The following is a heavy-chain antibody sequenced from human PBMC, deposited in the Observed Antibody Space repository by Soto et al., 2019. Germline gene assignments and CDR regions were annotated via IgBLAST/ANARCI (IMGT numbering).Heavy chain of an antibody. CDR1: GGSFSGYY. Sequence: QVQLQQWGAGLLKPSETLSLTCAVYGGSFSGYYWSWIRQPPGKGLEWIGEINHSGSTNYNPSLKSRVTISVDTSKNQFSLKLSSVTAADTAVYYCARGDPDPRRQKIVVVVAAPLLDYGMDVWGQGTTVTVSS. CDR2: INHSGST. CDR3: ARGDPDPRRQKIVVVVAAPLLDYGMDV. V-gene: IGHV4-34*01. J-gene: IGHJ6*02. D-gene: IGHD2-15*01.